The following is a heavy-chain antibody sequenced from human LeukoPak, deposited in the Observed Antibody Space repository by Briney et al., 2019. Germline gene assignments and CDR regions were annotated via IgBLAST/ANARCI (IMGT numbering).Heavy chain of an antibody. Sequence: GASVKVSCKASGYTFTSYGISWVRQAPGQGLEWMGWINPNSGGTNYAQKFQGRVTMTRDTSISTAYMELSRLRSDDTAVYYCARSSYDFWSGRLYYFDYWGQGTLVTVSS. CDR3: ARSSYDFWSGRLYYFDY. D-gene: IGHD3-3*01. CDR2: INPNSGGT. J-gene: IGHJ4*02. V-gene: IGHV1-2*02. CDR1: GYTFTSYG.